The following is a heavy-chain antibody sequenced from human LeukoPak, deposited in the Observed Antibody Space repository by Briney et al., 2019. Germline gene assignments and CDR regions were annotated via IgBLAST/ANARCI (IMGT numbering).Heavy chain of an antibody. CDR1: GFTFDDYG. CDR2: INWNGGST. V-gene: IGHV3-20*04. Sequence: GGSLRLSCAASGFTFDDYGMSWVRQAPGKGLEWVSGINWNGGSTGYADSVKGRFTVSRDNAKNSLYLQMNSLRAEDTALYCCARGYCSGGFCYGMDVWGQGTTVTVSS. D-gene: IGHD2-15*01. CDR3: ARGYCSGGFCYGMDV. J-gene: IGHJ6*02.